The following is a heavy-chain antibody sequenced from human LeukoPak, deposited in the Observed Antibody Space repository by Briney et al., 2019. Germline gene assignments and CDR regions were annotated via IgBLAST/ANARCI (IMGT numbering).Heavy chain of an antibody. CDR2: ISAYNGNT. Sequence: GASVKVSCKASGYTFTSYGISWVRQAPGQGLEWMGWISAYNGNTNYAQKLQGRVTMTTDTSTSTAYMELRSLRSDDTAVYYCARDGYYYDSSGYLYYYYYGMDVWGQGTTVTVSS. D-gene: IGHD3-22*01. CDR3: ARDGYYYDSSGYLYYYYYGMDV. V-gene: IGHV1-18*01. CDR1: GYTFTSYG. J-gene: IGHJ6*02.